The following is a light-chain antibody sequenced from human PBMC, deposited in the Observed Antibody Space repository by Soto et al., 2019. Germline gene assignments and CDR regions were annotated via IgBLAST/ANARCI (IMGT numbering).Light chain of an antibody. V-gene: IGKV4-1*01. CDR1: QSVFYSSNTKNY. Sequence: DIVMTQSPDSLAVSLGETATINCKSSQSVFYSSNTKNYLAWYQQRPGQPPELLIYWASTRESGVPDRFSGSASGTDFTLTITSLQAEDVAGYYCQAYESTPPTCGQGTKLEIK. J-gene: IGKJ2*01. CDR2: WAS. CDR3: QAYESTPPT.